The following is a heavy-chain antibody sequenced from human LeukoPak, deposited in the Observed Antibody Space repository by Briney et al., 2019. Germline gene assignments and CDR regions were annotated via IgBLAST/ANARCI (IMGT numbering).Heavy chain of an antibody. Sequence: PGGSLRLSCAASGFTFSTYGMHWVRQAPGKGLEWGAFIRYDGSNKYYADSVKGRFTISRDNSKNTLYLQMNSLRAEDTALYYCAKGGLRGGTYNDDFWGQGTLVTVSS. CDR2: IRYDGSNK. J-gene: IGHJ4*02. V-gene: IGHV3-30*02. D-gene: IGHD3-16*01. CDR3: AKGGLRGGTYNDDF. CDR1: GFTFSTYG.